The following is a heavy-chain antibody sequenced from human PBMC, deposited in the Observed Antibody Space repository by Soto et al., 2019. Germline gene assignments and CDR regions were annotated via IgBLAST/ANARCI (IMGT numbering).Heavy chain of an antibody. CDR3: ARDLEDGTWGEGWFDP. V-gene: IGHV1-8*01. D-gene: IGHD3-16*01. CDR2: MNPNSGNT. J-gene: IGHJ5*02. Sequence: QVQLVQSGAEVKKPGASVKVSCKASGYTFTSYDINWVRQATGQGLEWMGWMNPNSGNTGYAQKFQGRVTMTRNTSISTAYMELSSLRSEDTAVYYCARDLEDGTWGEGWFDPWGQGTLVTVSS. CDR1: GYTFTSYD.